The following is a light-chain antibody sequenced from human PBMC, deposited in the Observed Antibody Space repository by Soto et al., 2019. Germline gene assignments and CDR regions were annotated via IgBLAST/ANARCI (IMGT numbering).Light chain of an antibody. CDR1: QFIRNH. Sequence: ANLMTQSPYSLSANLRDRVTITCRAGQFIRNHLAWYQQRPGKAPKLLIYEASTLQSGVPSRFSGNFSATKFTLTIASLQPDDFATYYCQQYETFSGTFGPGTKVDIK. V-gene: IGKV1-6*01. CDR3: QQYETFSGT. J-gene: IGKJ1*01. CDR2: EAS.